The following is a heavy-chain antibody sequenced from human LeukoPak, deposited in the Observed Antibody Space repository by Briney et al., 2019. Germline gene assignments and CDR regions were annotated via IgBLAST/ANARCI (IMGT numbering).Heavy chain of an antibody. Sequence: ASVKVSCKVSGYTGIELSMHWVRQAPGKGLEWMGGFDPEDGETIYAQKFQGRVTITTDESTSTAYMELSSLRSEDTAVYYCASQARLYSYGYDYWGQGTLVTVSS. CDR1: GYTGIELS. CDR2: FDPEDGET. V-gene: IGHV1-24*01. J-gene: IGHJ4*02. D-gene: IGHD5-18*01. CDR3: ASQARLYSYGYDY.